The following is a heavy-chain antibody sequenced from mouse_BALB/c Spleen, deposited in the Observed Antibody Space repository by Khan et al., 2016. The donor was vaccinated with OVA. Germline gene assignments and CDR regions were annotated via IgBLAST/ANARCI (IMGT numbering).Heavy chain of an antibody. CDR3: SKGRGLYYFDY. CDR1: GYIFTSYW. Sequence: QVQLKQSGAELVKPGASVKLSCKTSGYIFTSYWIHWVKQRSGQGLEWIARIYPGTDNIYYNEKFKDKATLTADKSSSTAYMQLSSLTSEDSAVXFSSKGRGLYYFDYWGQGTTVTVSS. J-gene: IGHJ2*01. V-gene: IGHV1S132*01. CDR2: IYPGTDNI.